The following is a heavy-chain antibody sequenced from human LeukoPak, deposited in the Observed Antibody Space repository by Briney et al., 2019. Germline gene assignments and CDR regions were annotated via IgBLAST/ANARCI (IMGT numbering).Heavy chain of an antibody. CDR1: GFTFSSYG. V-gene: IGHV3-30*02. Sequence: GGSLRLSCAASGFTFSSYGMHWVRQAPGKGLEWVAFIRYDGSNKYYADSVKGRFTISRDNSKNTLYLQMNSLRAEDTAVYYCARAYSGTYGLGYYMDVWGKGTTVTISS. CDR2: IRYDGSNK. CDR3: ARAYSGTYGLGYYMDV. J-gene: IGHJ6*03. D-gene: IGHD1-26*01.